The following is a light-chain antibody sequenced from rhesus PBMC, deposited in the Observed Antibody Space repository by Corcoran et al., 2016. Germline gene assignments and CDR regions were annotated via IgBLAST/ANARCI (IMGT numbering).Light chain of an antibody. CDR3: QQFTNWPLT. V-gene: IGKV3-42*03. CDR1: QSVSSN. CDR2: GAS. J-gene: IGKJ4*01. Sequence: EIVMTQSPATLSLSPGERATLSCRASQSVSSNLAWYQQKPGPAPSLLIYGASNRDTGIPDRVSGSGSGTDFTLTISSLEPEDFAVYYCQQFTNWPLTFGGGTKVEIK.